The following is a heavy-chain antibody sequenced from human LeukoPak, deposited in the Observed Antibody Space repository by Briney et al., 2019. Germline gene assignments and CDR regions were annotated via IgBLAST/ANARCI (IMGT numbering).Heavy chain of an antibody. D-gene: IGHD6-13*01. V-gene: IGHV3-21*06. CDR1: GFTFSSYS. Sequence: PGGSLRLSCAASGFTFSSYSMNWVRQAPGKGLEWVSSISSSSSYVYYADSVKGRFTISRDNAKNSLYPQMNSLRAEDTAVYYCAKLSDSSSWYFGAFDIWGQGTMVTVSS. J-gene: IGHJ3*02. CDR3: AKLSDSSSWYFGAFDI. CDR2: ISSSSSYV.